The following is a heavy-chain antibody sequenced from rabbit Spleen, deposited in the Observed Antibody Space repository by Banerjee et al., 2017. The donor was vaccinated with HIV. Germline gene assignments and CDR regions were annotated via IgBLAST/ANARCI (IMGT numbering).Heavy chain of an antibody. CDR3: ARCPNIAFSGLIRLDL. J-gene: IGHJ3*01. CDR1: GFSFSSSYW. Sequence: QEQLEESGGGLVKPEGSLTLTCTASGFSFSSSYWICWVRQAPGKGLEWIACIYAGSSGNTYYANWAEGRFTISKTSSTTVTLQMTSLTAADTATYFCARCPNIAFSGLIRLDLWGPGTLVTVS. V-gene: IGHV1S45*01. CDR2: IYAGSSGNT. D-gene: IGHD1-1*01.